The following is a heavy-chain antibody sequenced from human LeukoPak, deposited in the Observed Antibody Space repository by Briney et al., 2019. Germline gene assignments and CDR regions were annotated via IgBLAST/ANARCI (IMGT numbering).Heavy chain of an antibody. CDR2: IRYDGSNK. CDR1: GFTFSSYG. Sequence: GGSLRLSCAASGFTFSSYGMHWVRQAPGKGLEWVAFIRYDGSNKYYADSVKGRFTISRDNSKNTLYLQMNSLRAEDTAVYYCARDMADCSSTSCSDAGGAFDIWGQGTMVTVSS. CDR3: ARDMADCSSTSCSDAGGAFDI. V-gene: IGHV3-30*02. J-gene: IGHJ3*02. D-gene: IGHD2-2*01.